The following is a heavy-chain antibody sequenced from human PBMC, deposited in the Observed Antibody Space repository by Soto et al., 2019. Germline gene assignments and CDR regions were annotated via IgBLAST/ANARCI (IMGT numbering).Heavy chain of an antibody. D-gene: IGHD3-16*01. Sequence: SETLSLTCTVSGVSMRDYYGSWIRQSPGKGLEHIGYLHYSGSANYNPSLRSRVTISMDTSNNQFSLRLTSVTAADTAIYYCARSGHIFVGVIWGQGILVTVSS. J-gene: IGHJ4*02. CDR2: LHYSGSA. CDR3: ARSGHIFVGVI. CDR1: GVSMRDYY. V-gene: IGHV4-59*01.